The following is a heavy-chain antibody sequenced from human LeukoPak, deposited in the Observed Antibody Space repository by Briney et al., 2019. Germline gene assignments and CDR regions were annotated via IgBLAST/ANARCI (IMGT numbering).Heavy chain of an antibody. V-gene: IGHV3-7*01. D-gene: IGHD3-16*01. CDR1: GFTFSDSW. CDR2: MNQDGSEK. Sequence: GGSLRLSCAASGFTFSDSWMSWVRQAPGKGLEWVANMNQDGSEKDYVDSVKGRFTISRDNARNSLHLQMGSLRAEDTAVYYCATYTHWVAGDVWGQGTTVTVSS. J-gene: IGHJ6*02. CDR3: ATYTHWVAGDV.